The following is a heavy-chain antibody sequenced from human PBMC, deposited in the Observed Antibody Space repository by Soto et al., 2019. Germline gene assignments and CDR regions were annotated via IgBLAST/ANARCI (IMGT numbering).Heavy chain of an antibody. CDR3: AKGILGASFDS. D-gene: IGHD1-26*01. CDR2: ISGSGGTT. Sequence: EVQLLESGGGLVQPGGSLRLSCAASGFTFTTYAMTWVRQAPGKGLEWVSAISGSGGTTYYADSVKGRFTISRDNSKNTVHLHMNSLRAEDTVVYYCAKGILGASFDSWGQGTLVTVSS. J-gene: IGHJ4*02. CDR1: GFTFTTYA. V-gene: IGHV3-23*01.